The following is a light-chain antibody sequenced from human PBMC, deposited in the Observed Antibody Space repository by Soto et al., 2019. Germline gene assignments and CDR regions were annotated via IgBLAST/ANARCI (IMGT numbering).Light chain of an antibody. Sequence: QSVLTQPPSQSAAPGQKVTISCSGSSSNIVGNSVSWYQQLPGTAPTLLIYDDNKLPSGTPDRISGSKSGTSATLGIPGLQTGDAGACYCGSWDCSLSAYVFGAGAKV. CDR1: SSNIVGNS. CDR2: DDN. V-gene: IGLV1-51*01. CDR3: GSWDCSLSAYV. J-gene: IGLJ1*01.